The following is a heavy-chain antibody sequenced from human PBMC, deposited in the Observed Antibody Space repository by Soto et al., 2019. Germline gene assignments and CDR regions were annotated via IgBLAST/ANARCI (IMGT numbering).Heavy chain of an antibody. CDR3: AILPYYDILTGYYKGLLDY. CDR1: GYTFTSYY. Sequence: GASVKVSCKASGYTFTSYYMHWVRQAPGQGLEWMGIINPSGGSTSYAQKFQGRVTMTRDTSTSTVYMELSSLRSEDTAVYYCAILPYYDILTGYYKGLLDYWGQGTLVTVSS. V-gene: IGHV1-46*01. CDR2: INPSGGST. D-gene: IGHD3-9*01. J-gene: IGHJ4*02.